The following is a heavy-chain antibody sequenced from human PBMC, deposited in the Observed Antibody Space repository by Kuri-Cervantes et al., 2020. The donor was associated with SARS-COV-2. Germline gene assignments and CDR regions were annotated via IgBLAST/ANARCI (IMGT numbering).Heavy chain of an antibody. V-gene: IGHV3-69-1*01. CDR2: ISSSSTI. D-gene: IGHD1-1*01. Sequence: GESLKISCEASGFAFFTYSMNWVRQAPGKGLEWVSSISSSSTIYYADSVKGRFTLSRDNAKNMLFLQMNSLRAEDTAVYYCVRDGDHWNFDYWGQGTLVTVSS. CDR1: GFAFFTYS. CDR3: VRDGDHWNFDY. J-gene: IGHJ4*02.